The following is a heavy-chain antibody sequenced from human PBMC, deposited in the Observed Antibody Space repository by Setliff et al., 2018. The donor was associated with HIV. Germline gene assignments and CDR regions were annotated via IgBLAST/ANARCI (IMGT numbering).Heavy chain of an antibody. CDR3: ARKYLVNVFDY. V-gene: IGHV4-59*01. CDR2: VYYSGTT. D-gene: IGHD3-22*01. J-gene: IGHJ4*02. CDR1: GGSLSSYY. Sequence: SETLSLTCSVSGGSLSSYYWSWIRQPPGKGLEWIGYVYYSGTTNYNPSLKSRVSMSVDTSKNQFSLRLSSVTAADTAVYYFARKYLVNVFDYWGQGMLVTVSS.